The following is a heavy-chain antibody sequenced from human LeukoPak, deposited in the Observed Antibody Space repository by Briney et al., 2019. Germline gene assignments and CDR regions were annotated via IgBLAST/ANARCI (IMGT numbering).Heavy chain of an antibody. V-gene: IGHV3-23*01. Sequence: GGSLRLSCAASGFTFSSYAMSWVRQAPGEGLEWVSAISGSDGSTYYADSVKGRFTISRDNSKNTLYLQMNSLRAEDTAVYYCAKALYYYDSSGYYCWFDPWGQGTLVTVSS. J-gene: IGHJ5*02. CDR3: AKALYYYDSSGYYCWFDP. CDR1: GFTFSSYA. D-gene: IGHD3-22*01. CDR2: ISGSDGST.